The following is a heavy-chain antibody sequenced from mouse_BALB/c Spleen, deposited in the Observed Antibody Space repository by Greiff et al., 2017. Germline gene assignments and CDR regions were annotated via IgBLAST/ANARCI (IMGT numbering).Heavy chain of an antibody. CDR3: ASIYYSFAY. J-gene: IGHJ3*01. V-gene: IGHV3-2*02. CDR2: ISYSGST. Sequence: EVKLVESGPGLVKPSQSLSLTCTVTGYSITSDYAWNWIRQFPGNKLEWMGYISYSGSTSYNPSLKSRISITRDTSKNQFFLQLNSVTTEDTATYYCASIYYSFAYWGQGTLVTVSA. D-gene: IGHD2-1*01. CDR1: GYSITSDYA.